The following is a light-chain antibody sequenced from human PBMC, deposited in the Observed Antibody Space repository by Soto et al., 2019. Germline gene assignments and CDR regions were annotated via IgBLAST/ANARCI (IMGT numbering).Light chain of an antibody. V-gene: IGLV2-14*01. J-gene: IGLJ1*01. Sequence: QSALTQPASVSGSPGQSITISCTGTSSGVGGYNYVSWYQQHSGKAPKLMIYNVSNRPSGVSNRFFGSKSANTASLTISGVQSEDEADYYCSSYTGSSTYVFGTGTKLTVL. CDR2: NVS. CDR3: SSYTGSSTYV. CDR1: SSGVGGYNY.